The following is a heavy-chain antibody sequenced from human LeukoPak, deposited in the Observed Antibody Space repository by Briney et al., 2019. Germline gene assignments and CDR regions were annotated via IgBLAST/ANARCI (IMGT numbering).Heavy chain of an antibody. CDR3: ASRKLGYWSGGSCYHPLDY. J-gene: IGHJ4*02. V-gene: IGHV5-51*01. CDR1: GYGFSSYW. Sequence: GESLKISCKGSGYGFSSYWNGWVRQMPGKGLEWMGINYPGDSDTRYSPSLQGRVTISPDKSIRPAYLQCSSLKASDTAIYYWASRKLGYWSGGSCYHPLDYWGQGTLVTVSS. D-gene: IGHD2-15*01. CDR2: NYPGDSDT.